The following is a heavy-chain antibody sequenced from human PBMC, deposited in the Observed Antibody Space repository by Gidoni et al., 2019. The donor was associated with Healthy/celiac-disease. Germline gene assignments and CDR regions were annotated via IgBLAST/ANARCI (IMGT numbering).Heavy chain of an antibody. D-gene: IGHD3-22*01. V-gene: IGHV4-34*01. CDR3: ARAGITMIVVVMTPAFDI. Sequence: QVQLQQWGAGLLKPSETLSLICAVYGASFRGYYWSWIRQPPGKGLEWIGEINHSGSTNYNPSLKSRVTISVDTSKNKFSLKLSSVTAADTAVYYCARAGITMIVVVMTPAFDIWGQGTMVTVSS. J-gene: IGHJ3*02. CDR2: INHSGST. CDR1: GASFRGYY.